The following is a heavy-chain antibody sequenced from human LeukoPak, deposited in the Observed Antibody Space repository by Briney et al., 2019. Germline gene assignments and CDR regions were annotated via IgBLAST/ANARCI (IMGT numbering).Heavy chain of an antibody. V-gene: IGHV4-61*01. CDR1: GGSISSGTYY. CDR2: IYYSGST. J-gene: IGHJ5*02. Sequence: SQTLSLTCTVSGGSISSGTYYWSWIRQPPGKGLEWIGYIYYSGSTNYNPSLKSRVTISVDTSKNQFSLKLSSVTAADTAVYYCARLNHAAYNWFDPWGQGTLVTVSS. D-gene: IGHD1-14*01. CDR3: ARLNHAAYNWFDP.